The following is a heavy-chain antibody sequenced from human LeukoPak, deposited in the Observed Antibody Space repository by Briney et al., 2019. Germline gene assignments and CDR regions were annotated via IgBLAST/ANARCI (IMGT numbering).Heavy chain of an antibody. CDR1: GFIFSSYA. D-gene: IGHD4-23*01. CDR2: ISGSGANT. J-gene: IGHJ4*02. Sequence: GRSLRLSCAASGFIFSSYAMSWVRQAPGQGLEWVSAISGSGANTYYVDSVKGRFSIFRDNSKNTLYLQMNSLRAEDTAVYYCARGRPHGNDYWGQGTLVTVSS. CDR3: ARGRPHGNDY. V-gene: IGHV3-23*01.